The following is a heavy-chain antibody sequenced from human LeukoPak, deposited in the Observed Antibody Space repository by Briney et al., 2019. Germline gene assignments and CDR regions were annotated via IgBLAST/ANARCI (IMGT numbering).Heavy chain of an antibody. Sequence: GGSLRLSCAASGFTFSGHNMNWVRQAPGKGLEWVSAISGSGGSTYYADSVKGRFTISRDNSKNTLYLQMNSLRAEDTAVYYCAKEKTWELLAYFDYWGQGTLVTVSS. J-gene: IGHJ4*02. D-gene: IGHD1-26*01. CDR2: ISGSGGST. CDR3: AKEKTWELLAYFDY. V-gene: IGHV3-23*01. CDR1: GFTFSGHN.